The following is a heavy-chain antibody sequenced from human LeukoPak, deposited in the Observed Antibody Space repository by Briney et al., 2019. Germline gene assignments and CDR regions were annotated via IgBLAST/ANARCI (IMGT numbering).Heavy chain of an antibody. V-gene: IGHV3-21*01. D-gene: IGHD3-10*01. Sequence: GGSLRLSCAASGFTFSSYSMNWVRQAPGKGLEWVSSISSSSSYIYYADSVKGRFTISRDNSKNTLYLQMNSLRAEDTAVYYCARDLFRGNYYYMDVWGKGTMVTVSS. CDR3: ARDLFRGNYYYMDV. CDR1: GFTFSSYS. J-gene: IGHJ6*03. CDR2: ISSSSSYI.